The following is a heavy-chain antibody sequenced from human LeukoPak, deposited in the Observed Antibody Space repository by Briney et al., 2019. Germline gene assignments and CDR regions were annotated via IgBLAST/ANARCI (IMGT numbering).Heavy chain of an antibody. CDR3: ARDEATIFGFLPLRYYYYYMDV. CDR1: GFTSSSYS. CDR2: ISSSSSYI. V-gene: IGHV3-21*01. D-gene: IGHD3-3*01. J-gene: IGHJ6*03. Sequence: GGSLRLSCAACGFTSSSYSMNWVRQAPGKGLEWVSSISSSSSYIYYADSVKGRFTISRDNAKNSLYLQMNSLRAEDTAVYYCARDEATIFGFLPLRYYYYYMDVWGKGTTVTVSS.